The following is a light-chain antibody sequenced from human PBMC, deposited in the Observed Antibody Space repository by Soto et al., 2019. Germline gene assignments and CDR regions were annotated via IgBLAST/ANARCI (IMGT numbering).Light chain of an antibody. CDR1: SSNIGSNY. CDR3: AAWDDSLRGVV. CDR2: RNS. V-gene: IGLV1-47*01. J-gene: IGLJ2*01. Sequence: QSVLTQPPSASGTPGQRVTISCSGSSSNIGSNYVYWYQQLPGTVPQLLIYRNSERPSGVPDRFSGSKSGTSASLAISGLRSEDEGDYYCAAWDDSLRGVVFGGGTKLTVL.